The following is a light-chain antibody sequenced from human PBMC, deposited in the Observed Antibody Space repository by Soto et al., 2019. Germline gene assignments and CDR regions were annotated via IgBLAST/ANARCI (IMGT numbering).Light chain of an antibody. Sequence: EIVLTQSPATLSLSPGERATLSCRASQSVSNYLAWYQQKPGQAPRLLIYDASNRATGIPARFSGSGSGTDFTLTISSLQPDDFATYYCQQYSTYTPRTFGQGTKVEIK. CDR3: QQYSTYTPRT. J-gene: IGKJ1*01. V-gene: IGKV3-11*01. CDR1: QSVSNY. CDR2: DAS.